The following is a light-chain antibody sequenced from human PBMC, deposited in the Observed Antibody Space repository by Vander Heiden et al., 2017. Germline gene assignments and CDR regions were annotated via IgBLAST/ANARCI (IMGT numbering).Light chain of an antibody. J-gene: IGKJ4*01. CDR3: QQYNNWPPLT. Sequence: EIVMTQSPTTLSVSPGEGATLPCRASQSVSSNLAWYQQKPGQAPRLLIYGASTRATGIPARFSGSGSGTEFTLTISSLQSEDFAVYYCQQYNNWPPLTFGGGTKVEIK. CDR2: GAS. V-gene: IGKV3-15*01. CDR1: QSVSSN.